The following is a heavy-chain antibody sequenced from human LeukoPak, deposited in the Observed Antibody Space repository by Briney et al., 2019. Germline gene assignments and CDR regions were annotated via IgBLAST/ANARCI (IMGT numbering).Heavy chain of an antibody. J-gene: IGHJ4*02. CDR3: ARGLYYYDSSGYYSSHFDY. D-gene: IGHD3-22*01. Sequence: GGSLRLSCAASGFTFSSYAMHWVRQAPGKGLEWVAVISYDGSNKYYADSVKGRFTISRDNSKNTLYLQMNSLRAEDTAVYYCARGLYYYDSSGYYSSHFDYWGQGTLVTVSS. CDR1: GFTFSSYA. CDR2: ISYDGSNK. V-gene: IGHV3-30-3*01.